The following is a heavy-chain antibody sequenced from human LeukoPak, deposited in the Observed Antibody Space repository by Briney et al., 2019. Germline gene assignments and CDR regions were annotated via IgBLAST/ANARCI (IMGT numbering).Heavy chain of an antibody. Sequence: GGSLRLSCAASGFTFSNYWMQWVRQAPGKGLEWVANIKHDGSAKYYVDSVKGRFTVSKDSAKNSLCLQMNSLRVDDTAVYYCTRGDPDFWGQGTLVTVSS. D-gene: IGHD3-3*01. CDR2: IKHDGSAK. V-gene: IGHV3-7*01. J-gene: IGHJ4*02. CDR3: TRGDPDF. CDR1: GFTFSNYW.